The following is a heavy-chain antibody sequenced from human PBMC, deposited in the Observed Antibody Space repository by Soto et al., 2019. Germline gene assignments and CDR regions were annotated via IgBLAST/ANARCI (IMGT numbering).Heavy chain of an antibody. CDR1: GFTSSSYA. CDR3: AKDRTITMIVVPHAFDI. CDR2: ISGSGGST. J-gene: IGHJ3*02. V-gene: IGHV3-23*01. D-gene: IGHD3-22*01. Sequence: PGGSLRLSCAASGFTSSSYAMSWVRQAPEKGLEWVSGISGSGGSTYYADSVKGRFTISRDNSKSTLYLQMNSLRAEDTAVYYCAKDRTITMIVVPHAFDIWGRGTMVTVSS.